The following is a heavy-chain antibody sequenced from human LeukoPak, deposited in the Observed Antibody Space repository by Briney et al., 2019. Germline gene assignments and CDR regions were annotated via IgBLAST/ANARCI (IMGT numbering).Heavy chain of an antibody. CDR3: ARGQAGDIGDAFDI. D-gene: IGHD5-12*01. Sequence: ASVKVSCKASGYTFTSYGISWVRQAPGQGLEWMGWISAYNGNINYAQKLQGRVTMTTDTSTSTAYMELRSLRSDDTTVYYCARGQAGDIGDAFDIWGQGTMVTVSS. V-gene: IGHV1-18*01. J-gene: IGHJ3*02. CDR2: ISAYNGNI. CDR1: GYTFTSYG.